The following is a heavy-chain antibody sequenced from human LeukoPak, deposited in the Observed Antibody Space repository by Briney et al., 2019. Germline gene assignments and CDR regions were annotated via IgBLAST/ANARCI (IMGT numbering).Heavy chain of an antibody. V-gene: IGHV3-7*01. CDR1: GFTFSSYW. J-gene: IGHJ4*02. CDR2: IKQDGSEK. D-gene: IGHD7-27*01. CDR3: ARDANWARDY. Sequence: PGGSLRLSCAASGFTFSSYWMNWVRQAPGKGLEWVASIKQDGSEKSYVDFVEGRFTISRDSAKNSLYLQMNSLRAEDTAVYYCARDANWARDYWGQGTLVTVSS.